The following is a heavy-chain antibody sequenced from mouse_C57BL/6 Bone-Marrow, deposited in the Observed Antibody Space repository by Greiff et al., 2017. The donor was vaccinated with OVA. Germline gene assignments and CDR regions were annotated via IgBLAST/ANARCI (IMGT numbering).Heavy chain of an antibody. J-gene: IGHJ2*01. CDR3: ARRGGLFDY. Sequence: QVQLKESGAELVRPGASVTLSCKASGYTFTDYEMHWVKQTPVHGLEWIGAIDPETGGTAYNQKFKDKATLTADKSSSTAYMQLSSLTYEDSAVYYCARRGGLFDYWGQGTTLTVSS. CDR2: IDPETGGT. CDR1: GYTFTDYE. V-gene: IGHV1-15*01.